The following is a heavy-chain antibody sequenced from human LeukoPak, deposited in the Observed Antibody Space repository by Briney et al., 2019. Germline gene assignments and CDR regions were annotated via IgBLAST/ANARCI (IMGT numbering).Heavy chain of an antibody. CDR3: ARDGAASGWYYFDY. J-gene: IGHJ4*02. Sequence: GASVKVSCKASGYTFPSYFMHWVRQAPGQGLEWMGIINPTGGSTTYAQKFQGRVTMTRDTSTSTVYMELSSLRSEDTAVYYCARDGAASGWYYFDYWGQGTLVTVSS. CDR2: INPTGGST. D-gene: IGHD6-19*01. V-gene: IGHV1-46*01. CDR1: GYTFPSYF.